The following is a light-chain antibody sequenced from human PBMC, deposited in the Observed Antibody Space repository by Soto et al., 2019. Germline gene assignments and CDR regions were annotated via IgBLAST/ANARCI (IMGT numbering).Light chain of an antibody. CDR1: QSISPW. CDR3: QQYHTYWT. J-gene: IGKJ1*01. V-gene: IGKV1-5*03. Sequence: DIQINQSPSTLSASVGDRVTITCRASQSISPWLAWYQQKPGKAPRLLIYKASDLQSGVPSRFSGSGSETEFTLTISRLQPDDVATYSCQQYHTYWTFGQGTKVEIK. CDR2: KAS.